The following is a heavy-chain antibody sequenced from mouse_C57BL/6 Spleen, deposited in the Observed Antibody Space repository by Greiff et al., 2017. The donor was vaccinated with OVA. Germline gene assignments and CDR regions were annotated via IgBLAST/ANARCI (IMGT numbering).Heavy chain of an antibody. V-gene: IGHV14-4*01. CDR1: GFNIKDDY. Sequence: VQLQQSGAELVRPGASVKLSCTASGFNIKDDYMHWVKQRPEQGLEWIGWIDPENGDTEYASKFQGKATITADTSSNTAYLQLSSLTSEDTAVYYCTALTGTRAWFAYWGQGTLVTVSA. CDR3: TALTGTRAWFAY. CDR2: IDPENGDT. D-gene: IGHD4-1*01. J-gene: IGHJ3*01.